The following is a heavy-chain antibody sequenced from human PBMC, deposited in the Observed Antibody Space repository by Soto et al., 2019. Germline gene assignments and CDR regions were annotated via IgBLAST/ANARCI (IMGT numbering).Heavy chain of an antibody. CDR3: APHLGYCGGGGPRSVDV. J-gene: IGHJ6*01. CDR2: MSSAGRDK. Sequence: PGGSLRLSCEASGFISGAYTIHWVRQAQGKGLEWISTMSSAGRDKVYAYYADSVKGRFSILRDNVKAMMYLQMDRLRPDDTSIYYYAPHLGYCGGGGPRSVDVRRQGTTVTASS. CDR1: GFISGAYT. V-gene: IGHV3-30-3*01. D-gene: IGHD3-16*01.